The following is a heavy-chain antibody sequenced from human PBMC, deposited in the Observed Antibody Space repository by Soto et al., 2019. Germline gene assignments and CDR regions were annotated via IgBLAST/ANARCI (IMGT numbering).Heavy chain of an antibody. D-gene: IGHD1-1*01. J-gene: IGHJ4*02. CDR1: GGSISSYY. CDR2: IYYSGST. Sequence: SETLSLTCTVSGGSISSYYWSWIRQPPGKGLEWIGYIYYSGSTNYNPSLKSRVTISVDTSKNQFSLKLSSVTAADTAVYYCASNWNDGVTFDYWGQGTLVTVSS. CDR3: ASNWNDGVTFDY. V-gene: IGHV4-59*01.